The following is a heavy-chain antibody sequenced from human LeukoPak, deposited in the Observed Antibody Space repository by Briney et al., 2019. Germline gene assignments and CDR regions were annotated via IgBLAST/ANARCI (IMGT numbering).Heavy chain of an antibody. J-gene: IGHJ3*02. CDR1: GGSISSYY. D-gene: IGHD3-16*01. CDR3: AREAGPLGIGAFDI. Sequence: SETLSLTCTVSGGSISSYYWSWIRQPAGKGLEWIGRIYTSGSTNYNPSLKSRVTMSVDTSKNQFSLKLSSVTAADTAVYYCAREAGPLGIGAFDIWGQETMVTVSS. CDR2: IYTSGST. V-gene: IGHV4-4*07.